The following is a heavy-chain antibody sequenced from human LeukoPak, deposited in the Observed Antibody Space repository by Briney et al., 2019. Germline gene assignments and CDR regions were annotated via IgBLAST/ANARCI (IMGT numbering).Heavy chain of an antibody. CDR2: IVPIFGTT. CDR1: GGTFSSYA. CDR3: ARGGGDYYYYYMDV. Sequence: GASVKVSCKASGGTFSSYAISWVRQAPGQGLEWMGGIVPIFGTTNYAQKFQGRVTITADESTSTAYMELSSLRSEDTAVYYCARGGGDYYYYYMDVWGKGTTVTISS. V-gene: IGHV1-69*13. J-gene: IGHJ6*03.